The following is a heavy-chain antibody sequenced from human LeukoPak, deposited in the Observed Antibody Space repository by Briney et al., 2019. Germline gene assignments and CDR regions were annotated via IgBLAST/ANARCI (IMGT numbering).Heavy chain of an antibody. D-gene: IGHD4-23*01. CDR3: ARHRRWAAPGWFDP. J-gene: IGHJ5*02. CDR2: INHSGST. V-gene: IGHV4-34*01. CDR1: GGSFSGYY. Sequence: SETLSLTCAVYGGSFSGYYWSWIRQPPGKGLEWIGEINHSGSTNYNPSLKSRVTISVDTSKNQFSLKLSSVTAADTAVYYCARHRRWAAPGWFDPWGQGTLVTASS.